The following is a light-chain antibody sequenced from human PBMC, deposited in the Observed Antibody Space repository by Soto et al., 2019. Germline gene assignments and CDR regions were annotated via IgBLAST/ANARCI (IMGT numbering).Light chain of an antibody. CDR2: DAS. CDR3: QHYGSSPYT. J-gene: IGKJ2*01. V-gene: IGKV3-20*01. CDR1: QTIRSNY. Sequence: ESVLTQSPGTLSLSPGERATLSCRASQTIRSNYLAWYQHKPGRAPRLLIYDASKRPGGIPDRFSGSGSGTDFTLTISSLEPEDFAVYYCQHYGSSPYTFGQGTKLEIK.